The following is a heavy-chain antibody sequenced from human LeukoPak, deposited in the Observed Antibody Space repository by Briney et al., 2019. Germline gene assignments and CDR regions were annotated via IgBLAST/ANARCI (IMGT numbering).Heavy chain of an antibody. D-gene: IGHD5-12*01. CDR3: ARDPVRGYSGYDFDY. CDR1: GFTFSSYW. CDR2: ISSDGSST. Sequence: GGSLRLSCAASGFTFSSYWMHWVRQAPGKGLVWVSRISSDGSSTSYADSVKGRFTISRDNAKNTPYLQMNSLRDEDTAVYYCARDPVRGYSGYDFDYWGQGTLVTVSS. V-gene: IGHV3-74*01. J-gene: IGHJ4*02.